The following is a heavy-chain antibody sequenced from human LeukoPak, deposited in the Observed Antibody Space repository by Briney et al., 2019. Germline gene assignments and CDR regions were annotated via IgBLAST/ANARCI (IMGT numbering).Heavy chain of an antibody. CDR3: VRSRITLVRGPDVINYFFDY. V-gene: IGHV3-11*04. J-gene: IGHJ4*02. CDR1: GFTFSHAW. Sequence: PRGSLRLSCAVSGFTFSHAWMSWVRQAPGKGLEWVSYISSSGSTIYYADSVKGRFTISRDNAKNSLYLQMNSLRAEDTAVYYCVRSRITLVRGPDVINYFFDYWGQGTLVTVSS. CDR2: ISSSGSTI. D-gene: IGHD3-10*01.